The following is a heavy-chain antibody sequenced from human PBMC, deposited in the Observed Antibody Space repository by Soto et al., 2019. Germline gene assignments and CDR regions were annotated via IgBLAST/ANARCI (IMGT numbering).Heavy chain of an antibody. D-gene: IGHD3-10*01. CDR3: ARQYYGSGSYSYYYGMDV. Sequence: GESLKISCKGSGYSFTSYWIGWVRQMPGKGLEWMGIIYPGDSDTRYSPSFQGQVTISADKSISTAYLQWSSLKASDTAMYYCARQYYGSGSYSYYYGMDVWGQGTTVTVS. V-gene: IGHV5-51*01. CDR2: IYPGDSDT. J-gene: IGHJ6*02. CDR1: GYSFTSYW.